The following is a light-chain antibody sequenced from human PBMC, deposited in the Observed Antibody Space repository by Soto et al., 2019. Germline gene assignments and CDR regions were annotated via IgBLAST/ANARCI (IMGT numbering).Light chain of an antibody. CDR1: QGVSSN. J-gene: IGKJ1*01. V-gene: IGKV3-15*01. Sequence: EIVMTQSPVTLSVSPGERVTLSCRASQGVSSNVAWYQQKPGQAPRLLIYGASARATDVPVTFSGSGSGTEFTLTISSLQSEDSAVYYCQQHYKWPRTFGQGTKVEIK. CDR3: QQHYKWPRT. CDR2: GAS.